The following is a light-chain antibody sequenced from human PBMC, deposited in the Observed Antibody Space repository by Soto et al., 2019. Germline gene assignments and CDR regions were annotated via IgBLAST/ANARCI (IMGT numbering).Light chain of an antibody. CDR1: QRIDRY. CDR3: QQYKDGAWT. Sequence: DIQLTQSPSTLSASVGDRVTVTCRASQRIDRYLAWYQQKPGKAPKLLVYDASTLEGGVPSSFSGSGSATEFILTISSLQPDEVATYYCQQYKDGAWTFGQGTRVEIK. V-gene: IGKV1-5*01. J-gene: IGKJ1*01. CDR2: DAS.